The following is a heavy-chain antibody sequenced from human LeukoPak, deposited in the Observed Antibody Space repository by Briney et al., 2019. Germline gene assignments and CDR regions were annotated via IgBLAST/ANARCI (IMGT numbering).Heavy chain of an antibody. CDR3: AKGWWSDFDY. D-gene: IGHD2-8*02. Sequence: GVSLRLSCAASGVTFSSYAMSWVRQAPGKGLEWVSAISGSGGSTYYADSVKGRFTISRDNSKNTLYLQMNSLRAEDTAVYYCAKGWWSDFDYWGQGTLVTVSS. V-gene: IGHV3-23*01. CDR2: ISGSGGST. J-gene: IGHJ4*02. CDR1: GVTFSSYA.